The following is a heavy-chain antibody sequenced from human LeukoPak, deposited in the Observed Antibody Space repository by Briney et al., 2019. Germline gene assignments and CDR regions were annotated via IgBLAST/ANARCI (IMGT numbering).Heavy chain of an antibody. CDR3: AKSEYSYGPHDY. CDR2: IYYSGST. D-gene: IGHD5-18*01. J-gene: IGHJ4*02. V-gene: IGHV4-39*07. Sequence: SETLSLTCTVSGGSISSSSYFWAWIRQPPGTGLEWIGSIYYSGSTYYNPSHKSRVTISVDTSKNQFSLKLSSVTAADTAVYYCAKSEYSYGPHDYWGQGTLVTVSS. CDR1: GGSISSSSYF.